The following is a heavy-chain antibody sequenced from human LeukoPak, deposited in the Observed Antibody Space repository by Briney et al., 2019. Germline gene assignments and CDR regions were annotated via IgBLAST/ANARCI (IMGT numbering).Heavy chain of an antibody. V-gene: IGHV5-10-1*01. J-gene: IGHJ4*02. CDR1: GYRVPSYW. CDR2: LDPSDSYT. Sequence: PGESLKISCKGSGYRVPSYWISWVRQMPGKGLEWMGRLDPSDSYTNYSPSFQGHVTISTDMSITTAYLQWSSLKASDTAMYYCARLNGYSTSWAHFDYWGQGTLVTVSS. D-gene: IGHD6-13*01. CDR3: ARLNGYSTSWAHFDY.